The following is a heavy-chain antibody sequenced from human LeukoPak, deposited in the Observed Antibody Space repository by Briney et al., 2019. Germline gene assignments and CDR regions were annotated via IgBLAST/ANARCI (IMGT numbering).Heavy chain of an antibody. D-gene: IGHD5-18*01. Sequence: TLSLTCTVSGGSISSGNYYWTWIRQPAGKGLELIGRIYTSGSTSYNPSLKSRVTISVDTSKNQFSLKLASVTAADTAIYYCAKGAGGFSYYNWFDPWGQGTLVTVSS. CDR3: AKGAGGFSYYNWFDP. V-gene: IGHV4-61*02. CDR2: IYTSGST. CDR1: GGSISSGNYY. J-gene: IGHJ5*02.